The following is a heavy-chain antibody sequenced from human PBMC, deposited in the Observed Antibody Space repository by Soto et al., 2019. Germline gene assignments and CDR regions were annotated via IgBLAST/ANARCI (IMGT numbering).Heavy chain of an antibody. Sequence: QITLRESGTTLVKPTQTLTLSCTLSGSSINTAGVAVVWIRQPPGKAPEWLALLYWTDEEWYSPSLRYRLSVTKDASDNRVVLTLTHLDPTDTGTYYRAKRRAISNKLFFDHWGQGALVTVSS. CDR1: GSSINTAGVA. CDR3: AKRRAISNKLFFDH. V-gene: IGHV2-5*01. D-gene: IGHD4-4*01. J-gene: IGHJ4*02. CDR2: LYWTDEE.